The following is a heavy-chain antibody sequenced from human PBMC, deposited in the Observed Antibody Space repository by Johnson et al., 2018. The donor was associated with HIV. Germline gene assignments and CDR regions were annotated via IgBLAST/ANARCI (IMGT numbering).Heavy chain of an antibody. D-gene: IGHD1-7*01. CDR2: IYSGGST. V-gene: IGHV3-66*01. Sequence: VQLVESGGGLVQPGGSLRLSCAASGFIVSTKYMSWVRQAPGKGLELVSVIYSGGSTYHADSVKGRFTISRDNSKNTLYLQMNSLKTEDTAVYYCTTDEGDGNYVAADAFDIWGQGTMVTVSS. J-gene: IGHJ3*02. CDR1: GFIVSTKY. CDR3: TTDEGDGNYVAADAFDI.